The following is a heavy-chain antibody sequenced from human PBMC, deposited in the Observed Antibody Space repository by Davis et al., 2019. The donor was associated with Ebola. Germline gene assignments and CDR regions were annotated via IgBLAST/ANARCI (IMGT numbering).Heavy chain of an antibody. CDR2: INPNSGGT. J-gene: IGHJ6*04. D-gene: IGHD2-15*01. CDR1: GYTFTRYA. Sequence: ASVKVSCKASGYTFTRYAMNWVRQAPGQGLEWMGRINPNSGGTNYAQKFQGRVTMTRDTSISTVYMELSSLRSEDTAVYYCAREIVVVVAATGYYYYGMDVWGKGTTVTVSS. V-gene: IGHV1-2*06. CDR3: AREIVVVVAATGYYYYGMDV.